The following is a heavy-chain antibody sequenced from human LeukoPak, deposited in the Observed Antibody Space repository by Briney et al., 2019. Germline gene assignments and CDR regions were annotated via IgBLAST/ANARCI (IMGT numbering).Heavy chain of an antibody. Sequence: GGSLRLSCAASGFTVSSYYMSWVRQAPGKGLEWVSGISWNGGTIVYADSVKGRFTISRDNAKNSLYLQMNSLRAEDTALYYCAKDGYYYGMDVWGQGTTVTVSS. J-gene: IGHJ6*02. V-gene: IGHV3-9*01. CDR1: GFTVSSYY. CDR2: ISWNGGTI. CDR3: AKDGYYYGMDV.